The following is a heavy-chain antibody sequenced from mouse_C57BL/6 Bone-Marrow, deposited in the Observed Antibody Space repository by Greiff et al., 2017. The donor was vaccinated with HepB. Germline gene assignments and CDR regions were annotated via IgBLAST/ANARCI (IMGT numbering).Heavy chain of an antibody. Sequence: EVKLVESGAELVKPGASVKLSCTASGFNIKDYYMHWVKQRTEQGLEWIGRIDPEDGETKYAPKFQGKATIPADTSSNTAYLQLSSLTSEDTAVYYCSTYGNLYYYAMDYWGQGTSVTVSS. CDR1: GFNIKDYY. J-gene: IGHJ4*01. CDR2: IDPEDGET. V-gene: IGHV14-2*01. D-gene: IGHD2-1*01. CDR3: STYGNLYYYAMDY.